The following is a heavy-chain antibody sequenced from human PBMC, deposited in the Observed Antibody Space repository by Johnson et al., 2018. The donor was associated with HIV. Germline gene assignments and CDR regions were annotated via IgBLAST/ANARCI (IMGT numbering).Heavy chain of an antibody. CDR2: ISGIGART. V-gene: IGHV3-23*04. D-gene: IGHD4-23*01. CDR1: GFIFSIYA. J-gene: IGHJ3*02. CDR3: GRGNVGGNYAQRDAFDI. Sequence: MQLVESAGGLVQPVESLRLSCAASGFIFSIYAMPRVRQATGHGLESVSAISGIGARTYYAASVKVRFTISRDISKDTLYLQMNGKGAEDTALYYCGRGNVGGNYAQRDAFDIWGQGTMVTVSS.